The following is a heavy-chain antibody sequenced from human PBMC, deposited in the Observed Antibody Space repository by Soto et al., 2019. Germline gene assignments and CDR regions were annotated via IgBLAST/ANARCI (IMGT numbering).Heavy chain of an antibody. CDR3: ARGAAVLTTIPRYGLDV. Sequence: QVQLVQSEAEVKKPGASLRVSCKTSGYTFSDYYIHWLRQAPGQGPEWMGWINPNRGFTKFSQKFQGRVTMTTDTSINSAYMDLTSLMSYDTAFYYCARGAAVLTTIPRYGLDVWGQGTTVTVSS. CDR1: GYTFSDYY. V-gene: IGHV1-2*02. D-gene: IGHD2-21*02. J-gene: IGHJ6*02. CDR2: INPNRGFT.